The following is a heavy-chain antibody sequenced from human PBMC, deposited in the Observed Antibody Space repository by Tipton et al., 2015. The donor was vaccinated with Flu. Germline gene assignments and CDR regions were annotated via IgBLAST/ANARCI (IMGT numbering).Heavy chain of an antibody. CDR3: VKTHYFGSGNYHPFDY. J-gene: IGHJ4*02. Sequence: SLRLSCATSGFNFATYAMGWVRQAPGKGLEWVSSISGSGANIYYADSLKGRFTISRDNSRYTVLLQMNSLRADDTAIYYCVKTHYFGSGNYHPFDYWGQGTLVTVSS. D-gene: IGHD3-10*01. CDR2: ISGSGANI. V-gene: IGHV3-23*01. CDR1: GFNFATYA.